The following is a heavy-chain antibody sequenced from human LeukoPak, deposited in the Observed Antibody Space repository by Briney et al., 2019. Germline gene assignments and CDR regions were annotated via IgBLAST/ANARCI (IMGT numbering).Heavy chain of an antibody. CDR1: GGSFSGYY. CDR3: ARLFGAAATLGDYYYYYGMDV. CDR2: INHSGST. J-gene: IGHJ6*02. Sequence: PSETLSLTCAVYGGSFSGYYWSWIRQPPGKGLEWIGEINHSGSTNYNPSLKSRVTISVDTSKNQFSLKLSSVTAADTAVYYCARLFGAAATLGDYYYYYGMDVWGQGATVTVSS. D-gene: IGHD2-15*01. V-gene: IGHV4-34*01.